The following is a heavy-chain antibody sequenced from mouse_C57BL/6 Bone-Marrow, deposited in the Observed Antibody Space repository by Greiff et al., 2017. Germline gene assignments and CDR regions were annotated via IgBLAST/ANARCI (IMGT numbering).Heavy chain of an antibody. Sequence: EVHLVESGGDLVKPGGSLKLSCAASGFTFSSYGMSWVRQTPDKRLEWVATISSGGSYTYYPDSVKGRFTISRDNAKNTLYLQMSSLKSEDTAMYYCASRMDYWGQGTSVTVSS. CDR2: ISSGGSYT. CDR1: GFTFSSYG. V-gene: IGHV5-6*01. J-gene: IGHJ4*01. CDR3: ASRMDY.